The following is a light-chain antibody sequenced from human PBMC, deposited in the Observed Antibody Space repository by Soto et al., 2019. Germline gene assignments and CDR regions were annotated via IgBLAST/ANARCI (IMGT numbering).Light chain of an antibody. CDR3: QRLGT. Sequence: EIVLTQSPGTLSLSPGERATLSCRASQSVSSNYVVWYQQKPGQAPRLLIYGASRRGTGIPDRFSGGGSGTAFTLTSSRLESEDFGVYYCQRLGTFGQGTGMEIK. J-gene: IGKJ5*01. V-gene: IGKV3-20*01. CDR2: GAS. CDR1: QSVSSNY.